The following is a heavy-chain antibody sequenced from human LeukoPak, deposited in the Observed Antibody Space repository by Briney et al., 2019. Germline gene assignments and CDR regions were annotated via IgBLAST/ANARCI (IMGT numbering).Heavy chain of an antibody. CDR3: ARGRGQFFDY. J-gene: IGHJ4*02. Sequence: GGSLRLSCAASGFTFSSYSMNWVRQAPGKGLEWVSSISSSSSYIYYAESVKGRFTISRDNAKNSLYLQMNSLRGEGTAVYCCARGRGQFFDYWGQGTLVTVSS. CDR1: GFTFSSYS. D-gene: IGHD4-11*01. CDR2: ISSSSSYI. V-gene: IGHV3-21*01.